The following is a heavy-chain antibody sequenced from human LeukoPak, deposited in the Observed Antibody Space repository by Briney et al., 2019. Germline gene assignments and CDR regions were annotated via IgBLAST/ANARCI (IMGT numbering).Heavy chain of an antibody. J-gene: IGHJ4*02. CDR2: IYYSGST. CDR1: GGSISSSSYY. CDR3: ARREMATTNFDY. D-gene: IGHD5-24*01. V-gene: IGHV4-39*01. Sequence: SETLSLTCTVSGGSISSSSYYWGWIRQPPGKGLEWIGSIYYSGSTYYNPSLKSRVTISVDTSKNQFSLKLSSVTATDTAVYYCARREMATTNFDYWGQGTLVTVSS.